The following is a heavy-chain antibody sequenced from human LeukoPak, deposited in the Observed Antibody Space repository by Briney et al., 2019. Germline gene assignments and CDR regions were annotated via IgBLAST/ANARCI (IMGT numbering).Heavy chain of an antibody. J-gene: IGHJ4*02. CDR3: ARERRDGYKVYFDY. Sequence: SETLSLTCTVSGGSINSYYWSWIRQPPGKGLEWIGYIYYSGSTNYNPSLKSRVTISVHTSKNQFSLKLSSVPAADTAVYYCARERRDGYKVYFDYWGQGTLVTVSS. CDR1: GGSINSYY. CDR2: IYYSGST. V-gene: IGHV4-59*01. D-gene: IGHD5-24*01.